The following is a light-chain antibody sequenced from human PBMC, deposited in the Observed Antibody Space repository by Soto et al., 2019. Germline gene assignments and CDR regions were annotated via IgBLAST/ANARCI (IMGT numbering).Light chain of an antibody. V-gene: IGLV2-14*01. Sequence: QSALTQPASVSGSPGQSITISCTGTSSDVGAYNYVSWYQQYPGKAPKLMIYDVSNRPSGVSNRFSGSKSGNTASLTISGLQAEDEADYYCSSYTSSNTDVFGTGTKLTVL. J-gene: IGLJ1*01. CDR2: DVS. CDR3: SSYTSSNTDV. CDR1: SSDVGAYNY.